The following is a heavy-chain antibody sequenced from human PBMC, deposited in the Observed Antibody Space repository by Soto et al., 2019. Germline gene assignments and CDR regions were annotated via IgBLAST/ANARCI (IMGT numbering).Heavy chain of an antibody. CDR1: ASTFTNYY. CDR3: ARGIIVGATTFDYYGMDV. D-gene: IGHD1-26*01. J-gene: IGHJ6*02. CDR2: INPNSGGT. Sequence: ASVKVSCKASASTFTNYYIHWVRQAPGQGLEWMGWINPNSGGTNYAQKFQGWVTMTRDTSISTAYMELSRLRSDDTAVYYCARGIIVGATTFDYYGMDVWGQGTTVTVSS. V-gene: IGHV1-2*04.